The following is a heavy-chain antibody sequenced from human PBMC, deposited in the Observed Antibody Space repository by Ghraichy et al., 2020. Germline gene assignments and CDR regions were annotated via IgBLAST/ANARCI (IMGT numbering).Heavy chain of an antibody. CDR1: GGSISSSNW. CDR2: IYHSGST. Sequence: SETLSLTCAVSGGSISSSNWWSWVRQPPGKGLEWIGEIYHSGSTNYNPSLKSRVTISVDKSKNQFSLKLSSVTAADTAVYYCARVDSSSWYQYYYYGMDVWGQGTTVTVSS. J-gene: IGHJ6*02. V-gene: IGHV4-4*02. D-gene: IGHD6-13*01. CDR3: ARVDSSSWYQYYYYGMDV.